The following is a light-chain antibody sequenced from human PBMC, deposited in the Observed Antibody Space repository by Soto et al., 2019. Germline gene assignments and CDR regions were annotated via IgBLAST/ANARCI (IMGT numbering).Light chain of an antibody. Sequence: EIVMTQSPVTLSVSPGERATLSCRASHHVATNFAWYQQKPAQPPRLLIYGASTRATGVSARFSGSGSGTEFTLTIISLQADDFAVYYCQQYTARPPWTFGQGTRV. J-gene: IGKJ1*01. CDR1: HHVATN. V-gene: IGKV3-15*01. CDR2: GAS. CDR3: QQYTARPPWT.